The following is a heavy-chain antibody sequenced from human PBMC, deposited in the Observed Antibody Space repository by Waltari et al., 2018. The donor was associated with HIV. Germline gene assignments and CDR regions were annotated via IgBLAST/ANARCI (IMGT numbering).Heavy chain of an antibody. J-gene: IGHJ4*02. CDR3: ARVRSTMGRFQGFDY. Sequence: EVQLVETGGGLIQPGGSLRLSCAASGLTVSSNFMNWVRQAPGKGLEVVSIIYYNNSTNYADSGKGRFTISRDNSKNTLYLQMNSLRAEDTAVYYCARVRSTMGRFQGFDYWGQGTLVTVSS. D-gene: IGHD1-26*01. V-gene: IGHV3-53*02. CDR1: GLTVSSNF. CDR2: IYYNNST.